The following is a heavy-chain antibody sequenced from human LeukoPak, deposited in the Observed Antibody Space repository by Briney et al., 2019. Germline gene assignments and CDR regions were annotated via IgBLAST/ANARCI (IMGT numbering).Heavy chain of an antibody. V-gene: IGHV3-23*01. CDR2: ISGSGGST. D-gene: IGHD3-16*02. Sequence: GGSLRLSCAASGFTFSSYAMSWVRQAPGKGLEWVSAISGSGGSTYYADSVKGRFTISRDNSKNTLYLQMNSLRAEDTAVYYCANEERHDYVWGSYRYLDYWGQGTLVTVSS. CDR1: GFTFSSYA. CDR3: ANEERHDYVWGSYRYLDY. J-gene: IGHJ4*02.